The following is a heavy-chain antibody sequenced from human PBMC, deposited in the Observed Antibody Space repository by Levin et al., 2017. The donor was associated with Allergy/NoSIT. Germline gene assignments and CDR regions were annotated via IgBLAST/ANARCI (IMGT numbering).Heavy chain of an antibody. CDR1: GYTFTSYA. CDR3: ARGVPTLPGPPDY. J-gene: IGHJ4*02. Sequence: GESLKISCKASGYTFTSYAMHWVRQAPGQRLEWMGWINAGNGNTKYSQMFQGRVTITRDTSASTAYMELSSLRSEDTAVYYCARGVPTLPGPPDYWGQGTLVTVSA. V-gene: IGHV1-3*01. D-gene: IGHD1-1*01. CDR2: INAGNGNT.